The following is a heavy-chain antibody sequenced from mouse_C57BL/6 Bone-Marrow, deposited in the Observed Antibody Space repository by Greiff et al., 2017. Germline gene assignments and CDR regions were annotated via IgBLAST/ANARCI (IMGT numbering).Heavy chain of an antibody. CDR3: ARSYYSNQGYFDV. J-gene: IGHJ1*03. CDR2: IYPRSGNT. CDR1: GYTFTSYG. V-gene: IGHV1-81*01. D-gene: IGHD2-5*01. Sequence: VQLQQSGAELARPGASVKLSCKASGYTFTSYGISWVKQRTGQGLEWIGEIYPRSGNTYYNEKFKGKATLTADKSSSTAYMELRSLTSEDSAVYFCARSYYSNQGYFDVWGTGTTVTVSS.